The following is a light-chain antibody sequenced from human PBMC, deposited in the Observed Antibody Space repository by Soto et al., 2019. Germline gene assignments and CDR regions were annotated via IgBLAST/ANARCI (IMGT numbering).Light chain of an antibody. J-gene: IGKJ4*02. Sequence: QSPXSRARTVGDTVPITCRASQALSSSVAWYQQKPGKAPDLLIYSASTLQSGVPSRFSGSGSETEFSLTIRALQPEDFATYYCQQLSRYPLTFGGGTKVDIK. CDR2: SAS. V-gene: IGKV1-9*01. CDR3: QQLSRYPLT. CDR1: QALSSS.